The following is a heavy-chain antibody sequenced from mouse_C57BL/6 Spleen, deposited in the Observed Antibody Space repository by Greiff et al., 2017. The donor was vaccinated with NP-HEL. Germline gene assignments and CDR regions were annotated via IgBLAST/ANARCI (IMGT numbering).Heavy chain of an antibody. J-gene: IGHJ1*03. CDR2: IYWDDDK. V-gene: IGHV8-12*01. CDR1: GFSLSTSGMG. D-gene: IGHD2-4*01. Sequence: QVTLKESGPGILQSSQTLSLTCSFSGFSLSTSGMGVSWIRQPSGKGLEWLAHIYWDDDKRYNPSLKSRLTISKDTSRNQVFLKITSVDTADTATYYCVRRLDYVTWYFDVWGTGTTVTVSS. CDR3: VRRLDYVTWYFDV.